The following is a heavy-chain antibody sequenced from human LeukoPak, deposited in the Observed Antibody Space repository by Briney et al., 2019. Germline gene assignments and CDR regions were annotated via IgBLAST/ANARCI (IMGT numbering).Heavy chain of an antibody. D-gene: IGHD3-22*01. CDR1: GFTFSSYG. CDR2: IWYDGSNK. J-gene: IGHJ4*02. Sequence: GGSLRLSCAASGFTFSSYGMHWVRQAPGKGLEWVAVIWYDGSNKYYADSVKGRFTTSRDNSKNTLYLQMNSLRAEDTAVYYCASQYDSSGYDYWGQGTLVTVSS. CDR3: ASQYDSSGYDY. V-gene: IGHV3-33*08.